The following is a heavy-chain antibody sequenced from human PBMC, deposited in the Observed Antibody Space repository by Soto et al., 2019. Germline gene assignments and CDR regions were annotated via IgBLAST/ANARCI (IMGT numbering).Heavy chain of an antibody. CDR3: AKDPCGYSYLNAMDV. CDR2: ISYDGSNR. J-gene: IGHJ6*02. V-gene: IGHV3-30*18. Sequence: GGSLRLSCAASGFTFSSYGMHWVRQAPGKGLEWVAVISYDGSNRYYADSVKGRFTISRDNSKNTLYLQMNSLRAEDTAVYYCAKDPCGYSYLNAMDVWGQGTTVTVSS. CDR1: GFTFSSYG. D-gene: IGHD5-18*01.